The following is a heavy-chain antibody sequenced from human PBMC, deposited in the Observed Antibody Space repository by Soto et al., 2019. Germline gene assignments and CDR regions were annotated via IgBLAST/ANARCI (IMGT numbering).Heavy chain of an antibody. Sequence: QVQLVQSGAEEKKPGASVKVSCKASGYTFTSYAMHWVRQAPGQGLEWMGWINAGNGNTKYSQKLQGRVTITRDTSASTAYMELSSLRSEDTAVYYCARGSGYYYWDDYWGQGTLVTVSS. J-gene: IGHJ4*02. V-gene: IGHV1-3*05. D-gene: IGHD3-22*01. CDR1: GYTFTSYA. CDR3: ARGSGYYYWDDY. CDR2: INAGNGNT.